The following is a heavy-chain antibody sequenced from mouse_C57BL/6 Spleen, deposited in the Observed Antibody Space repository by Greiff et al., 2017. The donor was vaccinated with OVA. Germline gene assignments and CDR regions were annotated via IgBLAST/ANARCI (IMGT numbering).Heavy chain of an antibody. D-gene: IGHD2-12*01. CDR2: IDPETGGT. V-gene: IGHV1-15*01. CDR1: GYTFTDYE. J-gene: IGHJ4*01. Sequence: QVQLKQSGAELVRPGASVTLSCKASGYTFTDYEMHWVKQTPVHGLEWIGAIDPETGGTAYNQKFKGKAILTADKSSSTAYMELRSLTSEDSAVYYCTRWDYSDYYAMDYWGQGTSVTVSS. CDR3: TRWDYSDYYAMDY.